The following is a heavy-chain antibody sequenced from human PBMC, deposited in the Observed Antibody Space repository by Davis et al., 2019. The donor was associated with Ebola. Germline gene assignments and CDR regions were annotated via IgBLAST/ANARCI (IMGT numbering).Heavy chain of an antibody. CDR1: GFTFSSYS. V-gene: IGHV3-23*01. CDR2: VRAAGTET. D-gene: IGHD1-26*01. CDR3: AKQRGVGAIDYDY. Sequence: GGSLRLSCAASGFTFSSYSMNWVRQAPGKGLEWVSSVRAAGTETFYADSVKGRFTTFKDNPKNTLYLQMNSLRADDTAVYYCAKQRGVGAIDYDYWGRGTVVTVSS. J-gene: IGHJ4*02.